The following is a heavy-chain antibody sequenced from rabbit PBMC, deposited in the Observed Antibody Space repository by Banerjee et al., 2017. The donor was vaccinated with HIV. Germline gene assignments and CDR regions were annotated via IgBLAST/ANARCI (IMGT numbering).Heavy chain of an antibody. CDR2: IYAGSGGNI. V-gene: IGHV1S40*01. CDR3: ARDHADGAGFTYDL. CDR1: GFSFSSNYY. D-gene: IGHD6-1*01. J-gene: IGHJ3*01. Sequence: QSLEESGGDLVKPGASLTLTCTASGFSFSSNYYMCWVRQAPGKGLEWVACIYAGSGGNIYYTNWAKGRFTISKTSSSTVTLQMTSLTAADTATYFCARDHADGAGFTYDLWGQGTLVTVS.